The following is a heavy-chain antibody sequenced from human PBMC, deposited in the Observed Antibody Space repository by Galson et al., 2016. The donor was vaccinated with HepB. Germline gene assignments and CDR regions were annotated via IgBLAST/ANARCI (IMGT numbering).Heavy chain of an antibody. V-gene: IGHV3-23*01. CDR1: GFTFSSYA. CDR3: ARGRTTSCNSAFDI. D-gene: IGHD2-2*02. J-gene: IGHJ3*02. CDR2: ISGSGAST. Sequence: SLRLSCAASGFTFSSYAMSWVRQAPGKGLEWVSVISGSGASTYCADSVKGRFTISRDSSKNTLYLQVNSLRVEDTAIYYCARGRTTSCNSAFDIWGQGTMVTVSS.